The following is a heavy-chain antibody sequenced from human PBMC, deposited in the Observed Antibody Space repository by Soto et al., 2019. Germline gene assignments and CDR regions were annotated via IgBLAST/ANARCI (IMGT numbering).Heavy chain of an antibody. CDR3: ARDRANWFDP. Sequence: PSETLSLTCDVSGGSFSDNYWTWIRQVPGKGLEWIGYVYYSGSTNYNPSLKSRVTISVDASKQQFSLKLTSVTAADTAVYYCARDRANWFDPWGQGTLVTVSS. CDR1: GGSFSDNY. J-gene: IGHJ5*02. CDR2: VYYSGST. V-gene: IGHV4-59*12.